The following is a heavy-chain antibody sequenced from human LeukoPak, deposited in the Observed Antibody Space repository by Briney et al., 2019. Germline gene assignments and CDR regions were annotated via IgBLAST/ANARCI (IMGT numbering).Heavy chain of an antibody. V-gene: IGHV4-34*01. CDR3: ARGPPPRGGSGSYYPFDY. D-gene: IGHD3-10*01. CDR2: INHSGST. CDR1: GGSFSGYY. Sequence: SETLSLTCAVYGGSFSGYYWSWIRQPPGKGLEWIGEINHSGSTNYNPSLKSRVTISVDTPKNQFSLKLSSVTAADTAVYYCARGPPPRGGSGSYYPFDYWGQGTLVTVSS. J-gene: IGHJ4*02.